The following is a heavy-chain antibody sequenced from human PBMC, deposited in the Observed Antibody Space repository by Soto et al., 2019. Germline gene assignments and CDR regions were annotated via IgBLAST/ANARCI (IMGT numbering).Heavy chain of an antibody. D-gene: IGHD5-12*01. V-gene: IGHV1-46*03. CDR2: INPSGGST. Sequence: QVQLVQSGAEVKKPGASVKVSCKASGYTFTSYYMHWVRQAPGQGLEWMGIINPSGGSTSYAQKFQGRVTMTRDTSTSTVYMELSSLRSEDTAVYYCASSPGTYSGYDSFYYYYYMDVWGKGTTVTVSS. CDR1: GYTFTSYY. CDR3: ASSPGTYSGYDSFYYYYYMDV. J-gene: IGHJ6*03.